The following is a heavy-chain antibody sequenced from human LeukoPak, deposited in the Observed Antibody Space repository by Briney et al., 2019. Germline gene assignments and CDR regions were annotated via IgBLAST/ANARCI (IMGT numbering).Heavy chain of an antibody. CDR2: IRYDGSNK. V-gene: IGHV3-30*02. J-gene: IGHJ3*02. CDR3: AKDGWFGESDAFDI. CDR1: GFTFSSYG. Sequence: GGSLRLSCAASGFTFSSYGLHWVRQAPAEGLGLVAFIRYDGSNKYYADSVKGRFTISRDNSKNTLYLQMNSLRAEDTAVYYCAKDGWFGESDAFDIWGQGTMVTVSS. D-gene: IGHD3-10*01.